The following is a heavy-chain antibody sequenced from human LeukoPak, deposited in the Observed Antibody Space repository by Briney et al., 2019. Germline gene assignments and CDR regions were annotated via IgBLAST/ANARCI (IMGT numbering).Heavy chain of an antibody. CDR1: GGSISSYY. D-gene: IGHD6-6*01. Sequence: SETLSLTCTVSGGSISSYYWSWIRRPPGKGLEWIGYIYYSGSTNYNPSLKSRVTISVDTSKNQFSLKLSSVTAADTAVYYCASSEYSSSSPDYWGQGTLVTVSS. V-gene: IGHV4-59*01. CDR3: ASSEYSSSSPDY. CDR2: IYYSGST. J-gene: IGHJ4*02.